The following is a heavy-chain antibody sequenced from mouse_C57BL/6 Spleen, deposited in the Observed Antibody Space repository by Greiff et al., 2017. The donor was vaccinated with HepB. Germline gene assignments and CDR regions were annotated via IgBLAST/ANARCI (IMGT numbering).Heavy chain of an antibody. CDR1: GFSLTSYG. Sequence: VKLVESGPGLVAPSQSLSITCTVSGFSLTSYGVHWVRQPPGKGLEWLVVIWSDGSTTYNSALKSRLSISKDNSKSQVFLKMNSLQTDDTAMYYCARHDDDASYAMDYWGQGTSVTVSS. CDR3: ARHDDDASYAMDY. CDR2: IWSDGST. V-gene: IGHV2-6-1*01. D-gene: IGHD2-3*01. J-gene: IGHJ4*01.